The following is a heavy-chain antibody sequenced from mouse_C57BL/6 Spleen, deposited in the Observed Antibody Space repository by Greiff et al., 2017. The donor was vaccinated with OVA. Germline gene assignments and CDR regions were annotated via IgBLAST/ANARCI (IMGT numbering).Heavy chain of an antibody. Sequence: EVQGVESGGDLVKPGGSLKLSCAASGFTFSSYGMSWVRQTPDKRLEWVATISSGGSYTYYPDSVKGRFTISRDNAKNTLYLQMSSLKSEDTAMYYCVTTVVAPFDYWGQGTTLTVSS. J-gene: IGHJ2*01. V-gene: IGHV5-6*01. D-gene: IGHD1-1*01. CDR2: ISSGGSYT. CDR1: GFTFSSYG. CDR3: VTTVVAPFDY.